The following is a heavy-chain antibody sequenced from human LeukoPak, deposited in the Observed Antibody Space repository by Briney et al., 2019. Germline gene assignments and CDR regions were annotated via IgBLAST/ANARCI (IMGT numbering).Heavy chain of an antibody. CDR1: GVSFSGYY. CDR3: ARGVATGTTALYYFDY. D-gene: IGHD1-1*01. V-gene: IGHV4-34*01. J-gene: IGHJ4*02. CDR2: INHSGST. Sequence: SETLSLTCAVYGVSFSGYYWSWIRQPPGKGLEWIGEINHSGSTNYNPSLKSRVTISVDTSKNQFSLKLSSVTAADTAVYYCARGVATGTTALYYFDYWGQGTLVTVSS.